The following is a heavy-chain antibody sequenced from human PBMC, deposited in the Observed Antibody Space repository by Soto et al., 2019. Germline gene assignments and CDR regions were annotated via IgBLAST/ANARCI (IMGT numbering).Heavy chain of an antibody. CDR1: GFTFSSYA. CDR2: ISSNGGST. Sequence: GGSLRLSCSASGFTFSSYAMHWVRQAPGKGLEYVSAISSNGGSTYYADSAKGRFTISRDNSKNTLYLQMSSLRAEDTAVYYCVKGRKTQLGSNFDYWGQGTLVTVSS. CDR3: VKGRKTQLGSNFDY. D-gene: IGHD3-16*01. J-gene: IGHJ4*02. V-gene: IGHV3-64D*06.